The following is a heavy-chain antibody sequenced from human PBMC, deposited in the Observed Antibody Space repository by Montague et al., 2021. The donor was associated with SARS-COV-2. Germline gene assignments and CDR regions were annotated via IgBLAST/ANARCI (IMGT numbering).Heavy chain of an antibody. J-gene: IGHJ5*02. Sequence: SLRLSCAASGFSFSSYAMSWVRRAPGKGLEWVSAISGSGGATYYADSXXGRFIISRDSSKKTMFLQMNRLTPEDTAVYYCAKSAYYDILNWFDPWGQGTLVTVSS. CDR1: GFSFSSYA. V-gene: IGHV3-23*01. CDR3: AKSAYYDILNWFDP. CDR2: ISGSGGAT. D-gene: IGHD3-9*01.